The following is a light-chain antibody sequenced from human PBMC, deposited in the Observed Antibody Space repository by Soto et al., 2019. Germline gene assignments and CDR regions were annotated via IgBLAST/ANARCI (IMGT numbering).Light chain of an antibody. V-gene: IGLV1-44*01. CDR2: TSN. Sequence: QSVLTQPPSASGTPGQRVTISCSGSSSNIGSRTVNWYQQLPGTAPKLLIYTSNQRPSGVPDRFSASKSDTSASLAISGLQSEDEADYYCSAWDDSLNVVVFGGGTQLTVL. J-gene: IGLJ2*01. CDR1: SSNIGSRT. CDR3: SAWDDSLNVVV.